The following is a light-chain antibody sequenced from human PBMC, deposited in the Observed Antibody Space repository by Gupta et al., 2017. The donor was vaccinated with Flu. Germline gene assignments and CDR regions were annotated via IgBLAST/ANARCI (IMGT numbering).Light chain of an antibody. J-gene: IGLJ2*01. V-gene: IGLV2-23*02. CDR2: DVN. CDR1: DLGRYDL. CDR3: CSYASSSTSYVI. Sequence: DLGRYDLFSWYQHHPGKAPKLIIFDVNKRPSGVSNRFSGSKSGNTASLTISGLQAEDEADYYRCSYASSSTSYVIFGGGTKLTVL.